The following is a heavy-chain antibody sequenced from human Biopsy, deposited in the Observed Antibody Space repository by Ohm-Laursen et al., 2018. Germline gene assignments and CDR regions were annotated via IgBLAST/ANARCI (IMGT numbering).Heavy chain of an antibody. J-gene: IGHJ4*02. CDR2: INQAGTT. V-gene: IGHV4-34*08. Sequence: SETLSLTCFVFGRTFSDYRWTWIRQPPGKGLEWIGQINQAGTTNYNPSLKSRVSISADASKYEFPLRLTSVTAADTAVYLCGNEVHGRDYWGLGAQVTVSS. D-gene: IGHD2-15*01. CDR1: GRTFSDYR. CDR3: GNEVHGRDY.